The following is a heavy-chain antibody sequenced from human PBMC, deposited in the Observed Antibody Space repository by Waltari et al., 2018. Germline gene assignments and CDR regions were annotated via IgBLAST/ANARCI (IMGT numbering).Heavy chain of an antibody. CDR3: ARQDCFGGRCYFRFYYIDV. Sequence: QVQLQESGPGLMKPSETLSLTCAVSGYSISSGYYWGWIRQPPGKGREWIGSIYHNGNTYYNPSRKGQVTISVDTSKNQLSLKVTSVTAADTAIYYCARQDCFGGRCYFRFYYIDVWGRGTTVTVSS. V-gene: IGHV4-38-2*01. J-gene: IGHJ6*03. D-gene: IGHD2-15*01. CDR2: IYHNGNT. CDR1: GYSISSGYY.